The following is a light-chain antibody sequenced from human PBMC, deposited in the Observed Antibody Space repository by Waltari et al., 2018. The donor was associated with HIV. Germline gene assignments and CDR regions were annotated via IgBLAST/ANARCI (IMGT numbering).Light chain of an antibody. Sequence: QSVLTQPPSVSAAPGQKVTISCSGSSSNIGNNYVSWYQQVPGTAPKLLIYNNNKRPSGIPDRVSGSKSGTSATLGITGLQTGDEADYYCGTWDSSLSDWVFGGGTKLTVL. J-gene: IGLJ3*02. V-gene: IGLV1-51*01. CDR3: GTWDSSLSDWV. CDR1: SSNIGNNY. CDR2: NNN.